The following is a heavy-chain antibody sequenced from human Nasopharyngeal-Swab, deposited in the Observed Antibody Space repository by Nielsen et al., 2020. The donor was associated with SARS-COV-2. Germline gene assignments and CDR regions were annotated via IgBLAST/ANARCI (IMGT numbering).Heavy chain of an antibody. CDR1: GGSVSSGSYY. J-gene: IGHJ4*02. V-gene: IGHV4-61*01. CDR3: ARAYRLWFGESPYFDY. Sequence: SETLSLTCTVSGGSVSSGSYYWSWIRQPPGKGLEWIGYIYYSGSTNYNPSLKSRVTISVDTSENQFSLKLSSVTAADAAVYYCARAYRLWFGESPYFDYWGQGTLVTVSS. D-gene: IGHD3-10*01. CDR2: IYYSGST.